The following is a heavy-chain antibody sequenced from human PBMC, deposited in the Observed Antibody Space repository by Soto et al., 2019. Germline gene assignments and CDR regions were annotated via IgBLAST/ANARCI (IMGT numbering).Heavy chain of an antibody. CDR3: ARDEYSYGSCAFDI. CDR1: GGSISSGGYY. D-gene: IGHD5-18*01. J-gene: IGHJ3*02. V-gene: IGHV4-31*03. Sequence: QVQLQESGPGLVKPSHTLSLTCTVSGGSISSGGYYWSWIRQHPGKGLAWIWYIYYSGSPYYNPSHKSRVTISVDTSKNQYSLKLCSVTAADTAVYYCARDEYSYGSCAFDIWGQGTMVIFSS. CDR2: IYYSGSP.